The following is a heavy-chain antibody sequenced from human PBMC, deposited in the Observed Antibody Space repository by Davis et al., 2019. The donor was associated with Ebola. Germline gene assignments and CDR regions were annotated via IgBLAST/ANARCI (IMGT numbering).Heavy chain of an antibody. J-gene: IGHJ5*02. CDR1: GGTFSSYA. Sequence: AASVKVSCKASGGTFSSYAISWVRQAPGQGLEWMGGIIPIFGTANYAQKFQGRVTITADESTSTAYMELSSLRSEDTAVYYCARGITIFGVVIIRGDWFDPWGQGTLVTVSS. D-gene: IGHD3-3*01. CDR2: IIPIFGTA. V-gene: IGHV1-69*13. CDR3: ARGITIFGVVIIRGDWFDP.